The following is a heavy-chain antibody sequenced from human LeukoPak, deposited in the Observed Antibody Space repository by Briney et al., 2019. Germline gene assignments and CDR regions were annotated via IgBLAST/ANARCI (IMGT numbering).Heavy chain of an antibody. V-gene: IGHV3-33*06. J-gene: IGHJ4*02. D-gene: IGHD3-22*01. CDR1: GFTFSSCG. Sequence: GGSLRLSCAASGFTFSSCGMHWVRQAPGKGLEWVAVIWSDGSTKYYADSVKGRFAISRDNSRNTLYMQMNSLRAEDTAVYYCAKTRAMDSSGYYFDYWGRGILVTVSS. CDR3: AKTRAMDSSGYYFDY. CDR2: IWSDGSTK.